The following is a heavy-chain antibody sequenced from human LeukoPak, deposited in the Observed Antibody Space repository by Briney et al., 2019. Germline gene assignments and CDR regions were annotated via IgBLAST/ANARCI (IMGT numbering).Heavy chain of an antibody. Sequence: GGSLRLSCAASGFTFSSYGMHWVRQAPGEGLEWVAVIWYDGSNKYYADSVKGRFTISRDNSKNTLYLQMNSLRAEDTAVYYCARENYGSGSYYRVSHYYYGMDVWGKGTTVTVSS. J-gene: IGHJ6*04. D-gene: IGHD3-10*01. CDR1: GFTFSSYG. V-gene: IGHV3-33*01. CDR3: ARENYGSGSYYRVSHYYYGMDV. CDR2: IWYDGSNK.